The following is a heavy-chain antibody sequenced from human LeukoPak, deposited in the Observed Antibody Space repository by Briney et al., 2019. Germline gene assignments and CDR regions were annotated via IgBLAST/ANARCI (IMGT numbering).Heavy chain of an antibody. D-gene: IGHD3-3*01. V-gene: IGHV4-59*01. Sequence: SETLSLTCTVSGGSISSYYWSWIRQPPGKGLEWIGYIYYSGSTNYNPSLKSRVTISVDTSKNQLSLKLSSVTAADTAVYYCARDSRDFWSGYYRFDPWGQGTLVTVSS. J-gene: IGHJ5*02. CDR1: GGSISSYY. CDR3: ARDSRDFWSGYYRFDP. CDR2: IYYSGST.